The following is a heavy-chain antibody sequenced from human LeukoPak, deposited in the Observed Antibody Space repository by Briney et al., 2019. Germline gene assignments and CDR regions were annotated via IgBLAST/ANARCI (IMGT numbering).Heavy chain of an antibody. D-gene: IGHD2-2*03. Sequence: PGGSLRLSCAASGFTFSSYGMSWVRQAPGKGLEWVGFTRSKAYGGTTEYAASVKGRFTISRDDSKSIAYLQMNSLKTEDTAVYYCTRVGGYCSSNRCYIDYGDTNFDYWGQGTQVTVSS. CDR3: TRVGGYCSSNRCYIDYGDTNFDY. J-gene: IGHJ4*02. CDR1: GFTFSSYG. CDR2: TRSKAYGGTT. V-gene: IGHV3-49*04.